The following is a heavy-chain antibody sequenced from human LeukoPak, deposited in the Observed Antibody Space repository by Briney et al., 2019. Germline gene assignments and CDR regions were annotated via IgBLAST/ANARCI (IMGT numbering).Heavy chain of an antibody. CDR2: IYTSGST. V-gene: IGHV4-61*02. D-gene: IGHD2-2*01. CDR3: ARDSLLPSAMGYYYMDV. J-gene: IGHJ6*03. Sequence: SETLSLTCTVSGGSISSGSYYWSWIRQPAGKGLEWIGRIYTSGSTNHNPSLKSRVTISVDTSKNQFSLKLCSVTAADTALYYCARDSLLPSAMGYYYMDVWGKGTTVTVSS. CDR1: GGSISSGSYY.